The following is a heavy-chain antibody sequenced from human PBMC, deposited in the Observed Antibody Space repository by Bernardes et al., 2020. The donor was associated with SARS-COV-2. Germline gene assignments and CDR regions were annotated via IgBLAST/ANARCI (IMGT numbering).Heavy chain of an antibody. D-gene: IGHD3-22*01. Sequence: GGSLRLSCAASGFTVSSNYMSWVRQAPGKGLEWGSVIYSGGSTYYADSVKGRFTISRDNSKNTLYLQMNSLRAEDTAVYYCARLNYDSSGYHPQYFDYWGQGTLVTVSS. CDR1: GFTVSSNY. CDR3: ARLNYDSSGYHPQYFDY. V-gene: IGHV3-66*01. J-gene: IGHJ4*02. CDR2: IYSGGST.